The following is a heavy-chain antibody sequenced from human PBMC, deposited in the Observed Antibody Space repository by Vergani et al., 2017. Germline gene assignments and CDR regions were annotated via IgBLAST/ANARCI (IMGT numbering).Heavy chain of an antibody. V-gene: IGHV4-39*07. CDR3: ASASSSGFDP. Sequence: QLQLQESGPGLVKPSETLSLTCTVSGGSISSSSYYWGWIRQPPGKGLEWIGSIYTSGSTNYNPSLKSRVTMSVDTSKNQFSLKLSSVTAADTAVYYCASASSSGFDPWGQGTLVTVSS. D-gene: IGHD6-13*01. CDR1: GGSISSSSYY. J-gene: IGHJ5*02. CDR2: IYTSGST.